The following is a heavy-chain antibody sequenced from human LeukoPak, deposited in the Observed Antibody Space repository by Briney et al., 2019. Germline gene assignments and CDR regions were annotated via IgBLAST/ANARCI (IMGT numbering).Heavy chain of an antibody. CDR3: ARGPLHYDILTGYDYYYYGMDV. CDR2: IYHSGST. Sequence: SQTLSLTCTVSGGSISSYYWSWIRQPPGKGLEWIGYIYHSGSTYYNPSLKSRVTISVDRSKNQFSLKLSSVTAADTAVYYCARGPLHYDILTGYDYYYYGMDVWGQGTTVTVSS. D-gene: IGHD3-9*01. V-gene: IGHV4-30-2*01. J-gene: IGHJ6*02. CDR1: GGSISSYY.